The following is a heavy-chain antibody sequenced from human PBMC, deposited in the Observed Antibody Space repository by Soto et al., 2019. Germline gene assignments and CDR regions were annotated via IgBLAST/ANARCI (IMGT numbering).Heavy chain of an antibody. CDR3: ARDTSSARPTYFDY. CDR1: GYTLTELS. CDR2: FDPEDGET. V-gene: IGHV1-24*01. Sequence: QVQLVQSGAEVKKPGASVKVSCKVSGYTLTELSMHWVRQAPGKGLEWMGGFDPEDGETIYAQKFQGRVTITADESTSTAYMELSSLRSEDTAVYYCARDTSSARPTYFDYWGQGTLVTVSS. D-gene: IGHD1-1*01. J-gene: IGHJ4*02.